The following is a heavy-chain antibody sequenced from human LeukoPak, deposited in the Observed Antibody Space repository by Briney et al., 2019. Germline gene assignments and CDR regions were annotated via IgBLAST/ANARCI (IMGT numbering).Heavy chain of an antibody. D-gene: IGHD3-16*01. CDR2: LSGSGGGT. CDR3: ASWGAGGNS. Sequence: GGSLRLSCAVSGITLSNYGMSWVRQAPGKGLEWVAGLSGSGGGTNYADSVQGRFTISRDNPKNTLYLQMNSLRAEDTAVYYCASWGAGGNSWGQGTLVTVSS. CDR1: GITLSNYG. V-gene: IGHV3-23*01. J-gene: IGHJ4*02.